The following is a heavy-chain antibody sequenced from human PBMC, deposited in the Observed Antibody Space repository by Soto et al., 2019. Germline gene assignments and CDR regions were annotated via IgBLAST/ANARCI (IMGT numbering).Heavy chain of an antibody. CDR1: GFTFRIYN. CDR3: SRQYPSSSRHFDH. Sequence: EVELVESGGGLVKPGGSLRLSCAASGFTFRIYNMICVRQAPGKGLEWVSFISSSSSYIYYADSVKGRFTISRDNAKNSLSLQMNSLRAEDTAVYYCSRQYPSSSRHFDHWGQGSRVIVSS. CDR2: ISSSSSYI. D-gene: IGHD6-6*01. V-gene: IGHV3-21*01. J-gene: IGHJ4*02.